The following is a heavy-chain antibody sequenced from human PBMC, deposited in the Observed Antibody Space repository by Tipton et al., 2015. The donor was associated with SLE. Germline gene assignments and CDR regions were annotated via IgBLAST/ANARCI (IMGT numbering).Heavy chain of an antibody. Sequence: PGLVKPSETLSLICTVSGDSISSGNYYWSWIRQPAGKGLEWIGHIYTSGSTNYNPSLKSRVTMSIDASQNRVSLRLKSVSAADTAVYYCARGSDGEYVRYFDVWGPGTLVTVSS. CDR3: ARGSDGEYVRYFDV. J-gene: IGHJ2*01. V-gene: IGHV4-61*02. CDR1: GDSISSGNYY. CDR2: IYTSGST. D-gene: IGHD4-17*01.